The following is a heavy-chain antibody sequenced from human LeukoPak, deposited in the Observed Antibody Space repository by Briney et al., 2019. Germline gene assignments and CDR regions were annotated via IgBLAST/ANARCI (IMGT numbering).Heavy chain of an antibody. J-gene: IGHJ4*02. CDR2: IYYSGST. Sequence: ASETLSLTCTVSGGSISSYYWSWIRQPPGKGLEWIGYIYYSGSTNYNPSLKSRVTISVDMSKNQFSLKLSSVTAADTAVYYCARGLPRHYFDYWGQGTLVTVSS. CDR1: GGSISSYY. CDR3: ARGLPRHYFDY. V-gene: IGHV4-59*01.